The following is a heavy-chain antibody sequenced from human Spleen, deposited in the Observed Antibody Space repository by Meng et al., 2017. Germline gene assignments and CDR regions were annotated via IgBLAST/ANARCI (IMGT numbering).Heavy chain of an antibody. V-gene: IGHV4-34*01. D-gene: IGHD2-15*01. CDR1: GGSFSGYY. CDR2: INHSGST. Sequence: SETLSLTCAVYGGSFSGYYWSWIRQLPGNGLEWIGEINHSGSTNYNPSLKSRVTISVDTSKNQLSLKPRSVTAADAAVYYCARGVYCRGGSCYSTMRPYYFDYWGQGTLVTVSS. J-gene: IGHJ4*02. CDR3: ARGVYCRGGSCYSTMRPYYFDY.